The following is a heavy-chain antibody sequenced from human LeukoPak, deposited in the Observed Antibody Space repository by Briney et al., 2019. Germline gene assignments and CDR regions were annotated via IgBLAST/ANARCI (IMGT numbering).Heavy chain of an antibody. CDR1: GFTFSDYY. V-gene: IGHV3-11*01. CDR2: ISSSGSTI. CDR3: ATEDIVVVPAACFDY. Sequence: GGSLRLSCAASGFTFSDYYMSWIRQAPGKGLEWVSYISSSGSTIYYADSVKGRFTISRDNAKNSLYLQMNSLRAEDTAVYYCATEDIVVVPAACFDYWGQGTLVTVSS. D-gene: IGHD2-2*01. J-gene: IGHJ4*02.